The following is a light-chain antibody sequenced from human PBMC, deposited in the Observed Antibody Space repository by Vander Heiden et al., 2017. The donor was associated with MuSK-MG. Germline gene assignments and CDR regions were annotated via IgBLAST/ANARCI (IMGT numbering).Light chain of an antibody. CDR1: SSKIGSNT. V-gene: IGLV1-44*01. CDR2: SNN. Sequence: QSVLTQPPSASGTPGQRVTISCSGSSSKIGSNTVNWYQQLPGTAPKLLIYSNNQRPSGVPDRFSGSKSGTSASLAISGLQSEDEADYYCAAWDDSLNAVFGGGTKLTVL. CDR3: AAWDDSLNAV. J-gene: IGLJ2*01.